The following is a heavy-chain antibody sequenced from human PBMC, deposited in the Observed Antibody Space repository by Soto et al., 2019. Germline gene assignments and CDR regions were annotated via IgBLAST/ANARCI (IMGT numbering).Heavy chain of an antibody. CDR1: GFTFSNFD. CDR2: IGAARDP. Sequence: SLRLSCATSGFTFSNFDMHWVRQVPGKGLEWVSAIGAARDPYYLGSVKGRFTISRENAKNSVYLQMNDLRAGDSAVYYCARAYTGRLPRRADYYYAMDVWGQGTMVTVSS. CDR3: ARAYTGRLPRRADYYYAMDV. V-gene: IGHV3-13*05. D-gene: IGHD2-2*02. J-gene: IGHJ6*02.